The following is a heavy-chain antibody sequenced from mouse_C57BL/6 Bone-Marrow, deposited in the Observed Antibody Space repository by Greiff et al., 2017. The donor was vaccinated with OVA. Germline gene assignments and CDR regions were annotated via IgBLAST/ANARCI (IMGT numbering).Heavy chain of an antibody. J-gene: IGHJ3*01. CDR3: ARPWAFAY. Sequence: VQLQQPGAELVKPGASVKLSCKASGYTFTSYWMQWVKQRPGQGLEWIGEIDPSDSYTNYNQKFKGKATLTVDTSSSTAYMQLSSLTSEDSAVYYCARPWAFAYWGQGTLVTVSA. V-gene: IGHV1-50*01. D-gene: IGHD4-1*01. CDR1: GYTFTSYW. CDR2: IDPSDSYT.